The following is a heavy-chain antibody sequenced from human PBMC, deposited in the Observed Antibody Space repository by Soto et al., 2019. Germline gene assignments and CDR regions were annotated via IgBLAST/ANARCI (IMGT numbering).Heavy chain of an antibody. D-gene: IGHD3-22*01. V-gene: IGHV3-48*01. CDR2: IGIGSSTK. J-gene: IGHJ3*01. Sequence: GGAPRLSCAASGFTFRNYGMSWVRQAPGKGLEWVSYIGIGSSTKYYADSVKGRFTISRDNAKNSLYLQMNSLRAEDTAVYYCARDQLYYNDISGRPLNAFDVWGQGTMVTVSS. CDR1: GFTFRNYG. CDR3: ARDQLYYNDISGRPLNAFDV.